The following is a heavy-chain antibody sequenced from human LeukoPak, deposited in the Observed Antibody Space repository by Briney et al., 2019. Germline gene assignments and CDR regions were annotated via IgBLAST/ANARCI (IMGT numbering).Heavy chain of an antibody. CDR3: VATTVTTIDY. CDR1: GGTFSSYA. CDR2: IIPIFGTA. J-gene: IGHJ4*02. Sequence: SSVTVSFKASGGTFSSYAISWVRQAPGQGLEWMGRIIPIFGTANYAQKFQGRVTITTDESTSTAYMELSSLRSEDTAVYYCVATTVTTIDYWGQGTLVTVSS. D-gene: IGHD4-17*01. V-gene: IGHV1-69*05.